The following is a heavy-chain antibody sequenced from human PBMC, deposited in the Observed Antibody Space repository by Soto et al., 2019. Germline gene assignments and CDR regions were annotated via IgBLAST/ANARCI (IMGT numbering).Heavy chain of an antibody. Sequence: QVQLQESGPGLVKPSQTLSLTCTVSGGSISSGGYYWSWIRQHPGKGLEWIGYIYYSGSTYYNPSLKSRVTISVDTSKNQFSLKRSSVTAADTAVYYCARVLCFGEFPNWFDPWGQGTLVTVSS. CDR3: ARVLCFGEFPNWFDP. CDR2: IYYSGST. CDR1: GGSISSGGYY. D-gene: IGHD3-10*01. V-gene: IGHV4-31*03. J-gene: IGHJ5*02.